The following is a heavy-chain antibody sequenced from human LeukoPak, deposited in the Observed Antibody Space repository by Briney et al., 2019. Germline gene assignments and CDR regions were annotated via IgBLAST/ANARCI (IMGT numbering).Heavy chain of an antibody. V-gene: IGHV3-23*01. CDR3: AKALAAAAPAFYGMDV. CDR1: GFTFSSYA. J-gene: IGHJ6*04. Sequence: PGGSLRLSCAASGFTFSSYAMSWVRQAPGKGLEWVSAISGSGGSTNYADSVKGRFTISRDNSKNTLYLQMNSLRAEDTAVYYCAKALAAAAPAFYGMDVWGKGTTVTVSS. D-gene: IGHD6-13*01. CDR2: ISGSGGST.